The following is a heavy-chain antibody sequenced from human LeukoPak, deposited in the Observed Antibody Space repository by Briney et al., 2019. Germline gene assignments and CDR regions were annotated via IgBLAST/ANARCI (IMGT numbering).Heavy chain of an antibody. CDR1: GGSFSGYY. V-gene: IGHV4-34*01. CDR2: INHSGST. Sequence: SETLSLTCAVYGGSFSGYYWSWIRQPPGKGLEWIGEINHSGSTNYNPSLKSRVTTSVDTSKNQFSLKLSSVTAADTAVYYCARDNSVRDEAWWFNPWGQGTLVTVSS. D-gene: IGHD5-24*01. CDR3: ARDNSVRDEAWWFNP. J-gene: IGHJ5*02.